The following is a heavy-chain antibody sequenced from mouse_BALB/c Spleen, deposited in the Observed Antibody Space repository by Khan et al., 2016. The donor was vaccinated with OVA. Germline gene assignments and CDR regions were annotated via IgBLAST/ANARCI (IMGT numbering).Heavy chain of an antibody. CDR1: GFSLTTYG. J-gene: IGHJ3*01. Sequence: QVQLKQSGPGLVQPSQSLSITCTVSGFSLTTYGIHWVRQSPGKGLEWLGVIWSGGNADYNAAFISRLSISKDNPKSQVFFKMNSLQADDTAIYXCARNADRYDFSYWGQGTLVTVSA. D-gene: IGHD2-14*01. CDR3: ARNADRYDFSY. CDR2: IWSGGNA. V-gene: IGHV2-4-1*01.